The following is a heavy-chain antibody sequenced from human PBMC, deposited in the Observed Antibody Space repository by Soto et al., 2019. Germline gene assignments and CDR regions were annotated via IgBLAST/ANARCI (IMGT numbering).Heavy chain of an antibody. Sequence: QVQLVQSGAEEKKPGASVKVSCKASGYTFTSYAMHWVRQAPGQRLEWMGWINAGNGNTKYSQKFQGRVTITRDTAASTAYMALSSLRSEDRAVYYCAMSIVVVTALDYWGEGTLVTVSS. D-gene: IGHD2-21*02. CDR2: INAGNGNT. CDR1: GYTFTSYA. J-gene: IGHJ4*02. CDR3: AMSIVVVTALDY. V-gene: IGHV1-3*05.